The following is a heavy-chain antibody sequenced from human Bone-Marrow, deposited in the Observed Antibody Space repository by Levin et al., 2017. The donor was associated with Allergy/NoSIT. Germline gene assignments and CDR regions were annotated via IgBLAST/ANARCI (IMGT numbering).Heavy chain of an antibody. CDR1: GFSVNNYW. V-gene: IGHV3-74*01. D-gene: IGHD5-18*01. J-gene: IGHJ4*01. Sequence: GESLKISCAASGFSVNNYWMHWVRQRPGEGLEWVSRINEDGNVINYADSVRGRFTIYRDNARNTLYLQMNSLRLDDTAVYYCSKDTVGGEDQWGQGTLVTVSS. CDR3: SKDTVGGEDQ. CDR2: INEDGNVI.